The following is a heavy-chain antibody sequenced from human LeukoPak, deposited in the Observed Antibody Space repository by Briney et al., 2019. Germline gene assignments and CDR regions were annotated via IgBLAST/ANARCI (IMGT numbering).Heavy chain of an antibody. CDR2: INQDGSEK. J-gene: IGHJ4*02. CDR1: GFTFSNYW. Sequence: GGSLRLSCAASGFTFSNYWMSWVRQAPGKGLEWVANINQDGSEKYYVDSVKGRFTISRDNAKNSLYLQMNSLRAEDTAVYYCARVRVGTTNYFDYWGQGTLVTVSS. CDR3: ARVRVGTTNYFDY. V-gene: IGHV3-7*04. D-gene: IGHD1-26*01.